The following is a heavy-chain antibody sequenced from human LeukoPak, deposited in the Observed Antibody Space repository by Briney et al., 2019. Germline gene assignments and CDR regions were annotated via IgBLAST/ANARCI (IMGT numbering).Heavy chain of an antibody. CDR2: ISAYNGNT. J-gene: IGHJ5*02. CDR1: GYTFTSYG. Sequence: ASVKVSCKASGYTFTSYGISWVRQAPGQGLEWMGWISAYNGNTNYAQKLQGRVTMTTDTSTSTAYMELRSLGSDDTAVYYCAREDLGNNWFDPWGQGTLVTVSS. CDR3: AREDLGNNWFDP. V-gene: IGHV1-18*01.